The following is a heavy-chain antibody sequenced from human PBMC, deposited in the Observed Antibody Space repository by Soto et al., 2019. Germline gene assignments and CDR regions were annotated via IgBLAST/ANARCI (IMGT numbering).Heavy chain of an antibody. J-gene: IGHJ5*02. V-gene: IGHV1-3*01. CDR1: GYTFTSYA. CDR3: ARVPRTSTTWVYNWFDP. CDR2: INAGNGNT. Sequence: QVQLVQSGAEVKKPGASVKVSCKASGYTFTSYAMHWVRQAPGQRLEWMGWINAGNGNTKYSQKFQGRVTITRDTSASTAYMELSSLSSEDTAVYYCARVPRTSTTWVYNWFDPWGQGTLVTVSS. D-gene: IGHD1-26*01.